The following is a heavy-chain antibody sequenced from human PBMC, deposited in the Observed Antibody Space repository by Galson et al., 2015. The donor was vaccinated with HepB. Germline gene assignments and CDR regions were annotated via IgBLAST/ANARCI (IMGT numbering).Heavy chain of an antibody. Sequence: SVKVSCKASGYTFTSYAMHWVRRAPGQRLEWMGWINAGNGNTKYSQKFQGRVTITRDTSASTAYMELSSLRSEDTAVYYCARGNYDFWSGDLYYYYGMDVWGQGTTVTVSS. CDR1: GYTFTSYA. D-gene: IGHD3-3*01. V-gene: IGHV1-3*01. J-gene: IGHJ6*02. CDR2: INAGNGNT. CDR3: ARGNYDFWSGDLYYYYGMDV.